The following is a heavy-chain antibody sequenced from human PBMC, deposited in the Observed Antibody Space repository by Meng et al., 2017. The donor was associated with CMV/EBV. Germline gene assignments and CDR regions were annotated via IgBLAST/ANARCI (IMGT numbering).Heavy chain of an antibody. CDR2: IYWNDDQ. CDR1: GFLTATGGGV. J-gene: IGHJ4*02. D-gene: IGHD2-21*02. CDR3: AHRHCGGDGYPLNYFDY. V-gene: IGHV2-5*01. Sequence: GPRLLKPTWAVPATATSVGFLTATGGGVTGLTRQHARKAREHLVHIYWNDDQRYSPTLNSRLPIPKDTSKNQAVLTMNNMDPGDTATYYCAHRHCGGDGYPLNYFDYWGQGTLVTVSS.